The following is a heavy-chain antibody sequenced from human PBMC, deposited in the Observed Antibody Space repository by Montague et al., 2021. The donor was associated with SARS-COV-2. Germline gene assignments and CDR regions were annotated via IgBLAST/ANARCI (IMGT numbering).Heavy chain of an antibody. CDR3: ARNAYNHYGLDV. CDR2: IDDSGTT. Sequence: SETLSLTSSLSGGSLSTYYWSWIRQPPGKGLEWIGYIDDSGTTRYNPSLRSRATISLDLSKNQFSLDLNSVTAADTAVYYCARNAYNHYGLDVWGQGTTVTVSS. J-gene: IGHJ6*02. V-gene: IGHV4-59*08. CDR1: GGSLSTYY.